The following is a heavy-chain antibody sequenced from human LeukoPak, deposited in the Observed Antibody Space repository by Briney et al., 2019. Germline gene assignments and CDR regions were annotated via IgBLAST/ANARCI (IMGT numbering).Heavy chain of an antibody. Sequence: GGSLRLSCAISGFNFFNTGMGWVRQAPGKGLEWVSSISSSGGSTYYADSVRGRFTISRDNSKNTLYLQMNSLRAEDTAVYYCAKRIVVVGPNYFDYWGQGTLVTVSS. CDR2: ISSSGGST. CDR1: GFNFFNTG. J-gene: IGHJ4*02. CDR3: AKRIVVVGPNYFDY. V-gene: IGHV3-23*01. D-gene: IGHD3-22*01.